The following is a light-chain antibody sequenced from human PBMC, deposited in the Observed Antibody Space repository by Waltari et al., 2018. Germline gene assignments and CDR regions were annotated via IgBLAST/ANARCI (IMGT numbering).Light chain of an antibody. CDR3: QHYGTPPFT. V-gene: IGKV3-20*01. J-gene: IGKJ3*01. CDR2: DSA. Sequence: EIVLTQSPGILSLSPGERATLSCRASQTVSSAYLAWYQQKPGLAPRLVIYDSASRATGIPDRFSGSGSVTDFTLTISRQEPEDFAVYYCQHYGTPPFTFGPGTRVEI. CDR1: QTVSSAY.